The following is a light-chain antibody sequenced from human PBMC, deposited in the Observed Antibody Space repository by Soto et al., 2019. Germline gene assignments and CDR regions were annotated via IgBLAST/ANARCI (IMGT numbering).Light chain of an antibody. V-gene: IGKV1-17*01. J-gene: IGKJ2*01. CDR3: QQRNSYPRT. CDR1: QNIKTY. CDR2: AAS. Sequence: DIQMTQSPSSLSASVGDSVTITCRASQNIKTYLNWYQQKPGKAPNLLIYAASSLHSGVPSRFSGSGSGTDFTLTITSLQPEDSATYYCQQRNSYPRTFGQGTKVDIK.